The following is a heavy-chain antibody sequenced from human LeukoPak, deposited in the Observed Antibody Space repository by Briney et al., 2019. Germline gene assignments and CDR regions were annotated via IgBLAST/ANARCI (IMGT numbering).Heavy chain of an antibody. CDR2: IRSKAYGGTT. CDR3: TRDLDYGDYGFDY. Sequence: GGPLRLSCTASGVTFGDYAMRWFRQAPGKGLEWVGFIRSKAYGGTTEYAASVKGRFTISRDDSKSIAYLQMNSLKTEDTAVYYCTRDLDYGDYGFDYWGQGTLVTVSS. V-gene: IGHV3-49*03. J-gene: IGHJ4*02. D-gene: IGHD4-17*01. CDR1: GVTFGDYA.